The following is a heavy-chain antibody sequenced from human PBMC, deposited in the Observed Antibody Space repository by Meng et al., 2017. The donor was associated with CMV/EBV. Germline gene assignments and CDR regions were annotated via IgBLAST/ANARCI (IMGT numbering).Heavy chain of an antibody. CDR3: ARDRHDFWSGYSDY. J-gene: IGHJ4*02. CDR2: ISSSGSTI. Sequence: GESLKISCAASGFTFSSYEMNWVRQAPGKGLEWVSYISSSGSTIYYADSVKGRFTISRDNAKNSLYLQMNSLRAEDTAVYYCARDRHDFWSGYSDYWGQGTPVTVSS. V-gene: IGHV3-48*03. CDR1: GFTFSSYE. D-gene: IGHD3-3*01.